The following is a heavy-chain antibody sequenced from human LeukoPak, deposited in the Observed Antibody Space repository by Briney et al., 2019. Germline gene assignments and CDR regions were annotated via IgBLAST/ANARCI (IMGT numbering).Heavy chain of an antibody. CDR1: GVTFSSYA. CDR3: ATGRHGYSYGNDY. V-gene: IGHV1-69*06. Sequence: SVKVSCKASGVTFSSYAISWVRQAPGQGPEWMGGIIPIFGTANYAQKFQGRVTITADKSTSTAYLELSSLRSEDTAVYYCATGRHGYSYGNDYWGQGTLVTVSS. J-gene: IGHJ4*02. CDR2: IIPIFGTA. D-gene: IGHD5-18*01.